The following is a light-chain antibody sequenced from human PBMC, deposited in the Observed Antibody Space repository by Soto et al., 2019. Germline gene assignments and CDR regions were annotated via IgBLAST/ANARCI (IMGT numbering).Light chain of an antibody. V-gene: IGKV3-20*01. CDR1: QSISSSY. CDR2: GAS. J-gene: IGKJ1*01. CDR3: HQYGSAPAWT. Sequence: EIVLTQSPGTLSLFPGERATLSCRASQSISSSYLAWYQRKPGQAPRLLIHGASNRATGIPDRFSGAGSGTDFTLTISRLEPEDFAVYYCHQYGSAPAWTFGQGTKVEIK.